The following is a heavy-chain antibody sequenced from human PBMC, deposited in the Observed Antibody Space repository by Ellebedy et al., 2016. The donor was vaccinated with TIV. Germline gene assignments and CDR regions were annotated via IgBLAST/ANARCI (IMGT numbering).Heavy chain of an antibody. Sequence: PGGSLRLSCTGSGYTFINYWIGWVRQMPGNGLEWMGIISPADSDTRYSPSFQGQVTISVDKSINTASLQWSSLKASESAMYYCARHVGDGSHFDYWGQGTLVTVSS. D-gene: IGHD5-24*01. J-gene: IGHJ4*02. V-gene: IGHV5-51*01. CDR1: GYTFINYW. CDR3: ARHVGDGSHFDY. CDR2: ISPADSDT.